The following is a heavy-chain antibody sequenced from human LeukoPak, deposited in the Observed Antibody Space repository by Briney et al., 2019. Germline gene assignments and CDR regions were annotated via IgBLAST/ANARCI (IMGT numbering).Heavy chain of an antibody. V-gene: IGHV3-9*01. CDR1: GFTFDDYA. J-gene: IGHJ4*02. D-gene: IGHD3-10*01. Sequence: PGGSLRLSCAASGFTFDDYAMHWVRQAPGKGLEWVSGISWNSGSIGYADSVKGRFTISRDNAKNSLYLQMNSLRAEDTALYYCAKASDYYGSGSYYFDYWGQGTLVTVSS. CDR2: ISWNSGSI. CDR3: AKASDYYGSGSYYFDY.